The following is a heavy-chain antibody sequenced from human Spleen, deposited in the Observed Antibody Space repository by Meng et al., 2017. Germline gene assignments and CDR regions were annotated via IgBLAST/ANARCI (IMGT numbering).Heavy chain of an antibody. CDR2: TYYRSRWYT. Sequence: QRKPQHVRPGPVQPSQTLSLTCSISGDSVSTNSAAWNWIRQSSSRGLEWLGRTYYRSRWYTDYAEPVKSRITFNPDTSKNQVSLQLNSVTPEDTAVYYCAREFWSGFDYWGQGSLVTVSS. CDR1: GDSVSTNSAA. J-gene: IGHJ4*02. CDR3: AREFWSGFDY. D-gene: IGHD2-8*02. V-gene: IGHV6-1*01.